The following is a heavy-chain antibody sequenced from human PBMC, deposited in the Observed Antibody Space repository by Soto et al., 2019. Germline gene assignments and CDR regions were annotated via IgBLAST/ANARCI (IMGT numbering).Heavy chain of an antibody. D-gene: IGHD7-27*01. Sequence: HPGGSLSLSCAASGFTFSSYWMHWVRQAPGKGLVWVSRINSDGSSTSYADSVKGRFTISRDNAKNTLYLQMNSLRAEDTAVYYCASSPSWVPYYYYYGMDVWGQGTTVTVSS. CDR2: INSDGSST. V-gene: IGHV3-74*01. CDR3: ASSPSWVPYYYYYGMDV. CDR1: GFTFSSYW. J-gene: IGHJ6*02.